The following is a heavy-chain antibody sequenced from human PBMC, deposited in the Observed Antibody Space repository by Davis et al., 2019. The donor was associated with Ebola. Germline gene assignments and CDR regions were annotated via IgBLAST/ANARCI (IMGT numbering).Heavy chain of an antibody. CDR3: ARDPAPGGYCSGGSCFNWFDP. V-gene: IGHV3-48*02. CDR2: ISSSSSTI. J-gene: IGHJ5*02. Sequence: PGGSLRLSCAASGFTFSSYSMNWVRQAPGKGLEWVSYISSSSSTIYYADSVKGRFTISRDNAKNSLYLQMNSLRDEDTAVYYCARDPAPGGYCSGGSCFNWFDPWGQGTLVTVSS. CDR1: GFTFSSYS. D-gene: IGHD2-15*01.